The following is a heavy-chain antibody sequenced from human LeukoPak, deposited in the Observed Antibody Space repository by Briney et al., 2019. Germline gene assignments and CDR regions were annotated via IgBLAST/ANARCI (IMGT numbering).Heavy chain of an antibody. V-gene: IGHV1-18*01. J-gene: IGHJ4*02. CDR2: ITTYNGNT. D-gene: IGHD3-3*01. Sequence: ASVKVSCKASGYTFTNYGITWVRQAPGQGLEWMGWITTYNGNTNYAQNLQGRVTMTTDTSTSTAYMELRSLRFDDTAVYYCVREYDDFRSGPKRALTYWGQGTLVAVSS. CDR1: GYTFTNYG. CDR3: VREYDDFRSGPKRALTY.